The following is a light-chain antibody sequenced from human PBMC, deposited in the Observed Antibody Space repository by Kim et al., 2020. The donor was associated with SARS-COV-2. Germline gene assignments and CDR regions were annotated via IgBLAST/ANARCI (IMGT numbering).Light chain of an antibody. CDR3: QQYGSAPRT. J-gene: IGKJ2*01. V-gene: IGKV3-20*01. CDR1: QSVSNNY. Sequence: LSPGDRATLSCRASQSVSNNYLAWYQQKPGQAPRLLIYGASSRATGIPDRFSGSGSGTDFTLSISSLEPEDFAVYYCQQYGSAPRTFGQGTKLEIK. CDR2: GAS.